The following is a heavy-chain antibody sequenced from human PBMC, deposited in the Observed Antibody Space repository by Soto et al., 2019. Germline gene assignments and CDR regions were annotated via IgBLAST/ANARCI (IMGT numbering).Heavy chain of an antibody. CDR2: IIPIFGTA. D-gene: IGHD3-10*01. Sequence: ASVKVSCKASGGTFSSYAISWVRQAPGQGLEWMGGIIPIFGTANYAQKFQGRVTITADESTSTAYMELSSLRSEDTAVYYCAPQVRGVIIRTPDAFDIWGQGTMVTVSS. V-gene: IGHV1-69*13. CDR3: APQVRGVIIRTPDAFDI. J-gene: IGHJ3*02. CDR1: GGTFSSYA.